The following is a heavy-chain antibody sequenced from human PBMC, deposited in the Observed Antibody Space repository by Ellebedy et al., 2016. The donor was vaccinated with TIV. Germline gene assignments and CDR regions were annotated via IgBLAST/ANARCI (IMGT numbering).Heavy chain of an antibody. J-gene: IGHJ3*02. D-gene: IGHD6-13*01. Sequence: PGGSLRLSCVASGFTFSGYAMSWVRQAPGKGLGWVSGINNGGRTTSYANPVKGWFSISRDNSKNTLYLQMNSLRVEDTAVYYCAKGARYSSSFDAFDTWGQGTMVTVSS. CDR2: INNGGRTT. V-gene: IGHV3-23*01. CDR3: AKGARYSSSFDAFDT. CDR1: GFTFSGYA.